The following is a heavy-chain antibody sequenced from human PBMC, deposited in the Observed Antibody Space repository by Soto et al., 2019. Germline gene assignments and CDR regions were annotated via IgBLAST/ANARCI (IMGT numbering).Heavy chain of an antibody. CDR1: GFTFDDYA. Sequence: SLRLSCAASGFTFDDYAMHWVRQAPGKGLEWVSGISWNSGSIGYADSVKGRFTISRDNAKNSLYLQMNSLRAEDTALYYCAKDRDYVGLYYMDVWGKGTTVTV. CDR3: AKDRDYVGLYYMDV. J-gene: IGHJ6*03. D-gene: IGHD4-17*01. CDR2: ISWNSGSI. V-gene: IGHV3-9*01.